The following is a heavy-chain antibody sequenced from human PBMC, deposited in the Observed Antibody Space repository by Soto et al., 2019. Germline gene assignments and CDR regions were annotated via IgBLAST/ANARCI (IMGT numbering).Heavy chain of an antibody. CDR2: IYSGGGT. CDR3: ARMGGSLLYRSKYVDS. D-gene: IGHD2-8*02. Sequence: EVQLVESGGGLVQPGESLRLSCAASGFSVISNYMSWVRQAPGKGLEWVSVIYSGGGTYYADSVKGRFTISRDNSKNTLYRQMNSLRADDTAMYYCARMGGSLLYRSKYVDSWGQGTLVTVSS. V-gene: IGHV3-66*01. CDR1: GFSVISNY. J-gene: IGHJ4*02.